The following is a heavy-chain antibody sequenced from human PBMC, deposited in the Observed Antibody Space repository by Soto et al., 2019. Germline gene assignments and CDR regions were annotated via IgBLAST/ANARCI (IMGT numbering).Heavy chain of an antibody. J-gene: IGHJ6*02. Sequence: SVKVSCKASGGTFSSYAISWVRQAPGQGLEWMGGIIPIFGTANYAQKFRGRVTITADESTSTAYMELSSLRSEDTAVYYCALWQYQLHYYYYCMDVWGQGTTVTVSS. CDR3: ALWQYQLHYYYYCMDV. D-gene: IGHD2-2*01. CDR1: GGTFSSYA. V-gene: IGHV1-69*13. CDR2: IIPIFGTA.